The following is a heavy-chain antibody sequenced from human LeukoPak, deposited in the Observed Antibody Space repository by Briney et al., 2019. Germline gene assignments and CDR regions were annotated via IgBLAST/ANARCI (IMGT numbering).Heavy chain of an antibody. V-gene: IGHV3-49*03. D-gene: IGHD2-2*02. CDR1: GFTFGDYA. CDR2: IRSKAYGGTT. Sequence: PGGSLRLSCTASGFTFGDYAMSWFRQAPGKGLEWVGFIRSKAYGGTTEYAASVKGRFTISRDDSKSIAYLQMNSLKTEDTAVSYCTSVPQTLYGRRFDYWGQGTLVTVSS. CDR3: TSVPQTLYGRRFDY. J-gene: IGHJ4*02.